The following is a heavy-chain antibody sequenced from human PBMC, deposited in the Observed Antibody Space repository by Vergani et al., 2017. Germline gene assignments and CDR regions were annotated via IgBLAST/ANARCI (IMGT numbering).Heavy chain of an antibody. CDR1: GFTFSSYW. D-gene: IGHD1-26*01. CDR2: INSDGSST. Sequence: EVQLVESGGGFVQPGGSLRLSCAASGFTFSSYWMHWVRQAPGKGLVWVSRINSDGSSTSYADSVKGRFTISRDNAKNTLYLQMNSLRAEDTAVYYCASRSGSYYYYYMDVWGKGTTVTVSS. CDR3: ASRSGSYYYYYMDV. J-gene: IGHJ6*03. V-gene: IGHV3-74*01.